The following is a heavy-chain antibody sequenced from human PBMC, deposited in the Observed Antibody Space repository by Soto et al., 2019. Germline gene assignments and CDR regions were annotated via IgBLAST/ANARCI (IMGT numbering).Heavy chain of an antibody. CDR1: GFTFSSYG. J-gene: IGHJ5*02. CDR2: IWYDGSNK. D-gene: IGHD2-2*01. CDR3: ASVPGLVPAADNWFEA. V-gene: IGHV3-33*01. Sequence: GGSLRLSCAASGFTFSSYGMHWVRQAPGKGLEWVAVIWYDGSNKYYADSVKGRFTISRDNSKNTLYLQMNSLRAEDTAVYYCASVPGLVPAADNWFEAWGQGALVSVSS.